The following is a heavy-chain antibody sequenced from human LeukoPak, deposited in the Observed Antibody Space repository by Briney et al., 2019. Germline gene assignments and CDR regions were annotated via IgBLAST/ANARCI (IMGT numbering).Heavy chain of an antibody. D-gene: IGHD3-10*01. Sequence: ASVKVSCKASGYTFTDYSMHWVRQAPGQGLEWMGWINPNSGGTNYAQKFQGRVTMTRDTSITTAYMELSRLGSDDTAVYYCARDLRDYNYDSGSPAYWGQGTLVTVSS. CDR3: ARDLRDYNYDSGSPAY. CDR1: GYTFTDYS. V-gene: IGHV1-2*02. CDR2: INPNSGGT. J-gene: IGHJ4*02.